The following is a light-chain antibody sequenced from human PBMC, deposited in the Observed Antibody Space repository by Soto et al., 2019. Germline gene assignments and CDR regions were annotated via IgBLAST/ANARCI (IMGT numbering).Light chain of an antibody. CDR3: QQYGWSPPIT. J-gene: IGKJ5*01. V-gene: IGKV3-20*01. CDR2: HAS. Sequence: DIVLTQSPGTLSLSPGKRATLSCWASQSVGNNYLAWYQQKPGQAPRLLIYHASSRATGIPDRFSGSGSGTDFTLTISRLEPEDLAVYYCQQYGWSPPITFGQGTRLEIK. CDR1: QSVGNNY.